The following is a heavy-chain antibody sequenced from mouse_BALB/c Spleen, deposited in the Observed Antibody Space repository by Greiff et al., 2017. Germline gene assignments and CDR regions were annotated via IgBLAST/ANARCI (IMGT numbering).Heavy chain of an antibody. J-gene: IGHJ4*01. CDR3: ASVTNYYAMDY. V-gene: IGHV1-7*01. D-gene: IGHD2-12*01. Sequence: QVQLKESGAELAKPGASVKMSCKASGYTFTSYWMHWVKQRPGQGLEWIGYINPSTGYTEYNQKFKDKATLTADKSSSTAYMQLSSLTSEDSAVYYCASVTNYYAMDYWGQGTSVTVSS. CDR1: GYTFTSYW. CDR2: INPSTGYT.